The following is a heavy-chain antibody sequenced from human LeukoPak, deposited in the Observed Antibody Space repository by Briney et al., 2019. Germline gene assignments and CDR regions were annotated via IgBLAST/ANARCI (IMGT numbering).Heavy chain of an antibody. CDR1: GFTFSSYA. V-gene: IGHV3-20*01. CDR3: ARGSDMFDI. D-gene: IGHD2-15*01. Sequence: SGGSLRLSCAASGFTFSSYAMSWVRQAPGKGLEWVSGINWNGGSTGYADSVKGRFTISRDNAKNSLYLQMSSLRAEDTALYHCARGSDMFDIWGQGTMVTVSS. J-gene: IGHJ3*02. CDR2: INWNGGST.